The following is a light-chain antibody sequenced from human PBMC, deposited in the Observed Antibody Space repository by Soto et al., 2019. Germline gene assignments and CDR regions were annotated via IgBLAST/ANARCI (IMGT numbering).Light chain of an antibody. Sequence: EIVMTQSPATLSVSPGERVTLSCRASQSVSSNLAWYQQKPGQAPRLLIYGASTRATGIPVRFSGSGSGKEFTLTISSLQSEDFPVYFCRQYTTWPQYNFVKGTKVNIX. CDR2: GAS. CDR1: QSVSSN. CDR3: RQYTTWPQYN. J-gene: IGKJ2*01. V-gene: IGKV3-15*01.